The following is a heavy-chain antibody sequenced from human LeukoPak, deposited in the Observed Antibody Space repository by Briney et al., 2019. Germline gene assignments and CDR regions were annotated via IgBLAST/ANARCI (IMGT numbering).Heavy chain of an antibody. CDR1: GFTFSNYG. CDR3: ARSPAANTPFDYYLDS. D-gene: IGHD2-2*01. Sequence: GGSLRLSCAASGFTFSNYGMHWVRQAPGKGLEWVAVIWYDGSNTYYTDSVKGRFTISRDSSKNTLFLQMNSLRAEDTAVYYCARSPAANTPFDYYLDSWGQGTLVAVSS. CDR2: IWYDGSNT. V-gene: IGHV3-33*01. J-gene: IGHJ4*02.